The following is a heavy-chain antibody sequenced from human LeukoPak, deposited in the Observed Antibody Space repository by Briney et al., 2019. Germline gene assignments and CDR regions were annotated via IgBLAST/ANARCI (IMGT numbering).Heavy chain of an antibody. Sequence: SSETLSLTCTVSGGSISSYYWSWIRQPPGKGLEWIGYIYYSGSTNYNPSLKSRVTISVDTSKNQFSLKLSSVTAADTAVYYCARGTLGYCSGGSCYHDAFDIWGQGTMVTVSS. CDR3: ARGTLGYCSGGSCYHDAFDI. CDR2: IYYSGST. CDR1: GGSISSYY. V-gene: IGHV4-59*01. D-gene: IGHD2-15*01. J-gene: IGHJ3*02.